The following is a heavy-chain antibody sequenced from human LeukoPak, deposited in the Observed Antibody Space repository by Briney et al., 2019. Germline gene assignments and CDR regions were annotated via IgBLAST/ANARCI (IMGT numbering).Heavy chain of an antibody. CDR1: GFSFSSYA. D-gene: IGHD6-19*01. CDR3: AKEGAAVAGKPFDY. J-gene: IGHJ4*02. CDR2: ISGSGGST. Sequence: GGSLRLSCAASGFSFSSYAMSWVRQAPGKGLEWDSAISGSGGSTYYADSVKGRFTISRDNSTNTLYLQMNSLRAEDTAVYYCAKEGAAVAGKPFDYWGWGTVITVSA. V-gene: IGHV3-23*01.